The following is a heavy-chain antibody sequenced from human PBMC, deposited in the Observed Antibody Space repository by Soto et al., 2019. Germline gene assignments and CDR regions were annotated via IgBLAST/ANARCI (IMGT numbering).Heavy chain of an antibody. CDR2: IYSGGST. D-gene: IGHD1-1*01. CDR1: GFTVSSNY. V-gene: IGHV3-66*01. CDR3: ARDRGTPEYFQH. Sequence: EVQLVESGGGLVQPGGSLRLSCAASGFTVSSNYMSWVRQAPGKGLEWVSVIYSGGSTYYADSAKGRFTISRDNSKNTLYLQMNSLRAEDTAVYYCARDRGTPEYFQHWGQGTLVTVSS. J-gene: IGHJ1*01.